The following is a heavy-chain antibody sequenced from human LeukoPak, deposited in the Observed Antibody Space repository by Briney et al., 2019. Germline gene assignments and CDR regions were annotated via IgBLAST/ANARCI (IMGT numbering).Heavy chain of an antibody. Sequence: GGSLRLSCAASGFTFSNDWMSWVRQAPGKGLEWVGRIKSKTDGGTTDYAATVKGRFTISRDDSKNTLYLQMNSLKTEDTAVYYCTTYPSRSGYYYYYMDFWGKGTTVTVSS. CDR3: TTYPSRSGYYYYYMDF. V-gene: IGHV3-15*01. CDR2: IKSKTDGGTT. J-gene: IGHJ6*03. CDR1: GFTFSNDW. D-gene: IGHD3-10*01.